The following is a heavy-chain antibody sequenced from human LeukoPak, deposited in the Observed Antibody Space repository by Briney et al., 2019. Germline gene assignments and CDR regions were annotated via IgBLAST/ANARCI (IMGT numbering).Heavy chain of an antibody. D-gene: IGHD2-2*01. Sequence: GGSLRLSCAASGFTFSSYAMHWVRQAPGKGLEWVAVISYDGSNKYYADSVKGRFTISRDNSKNTPYLQMNSLRAEDTAVYYCARGSGGRTIWVVVPAAQSSNYYYYGMDVWGQGTTVSVSS. CDR2: ISYDGSNK. CDR3: ARGSGGRTIWVVVPAAQSSNYYYYGMDV. CDR1: GFTFSSYA. V-gene: IGHV3-30-3*01. J-gene: IGHJ6*02.